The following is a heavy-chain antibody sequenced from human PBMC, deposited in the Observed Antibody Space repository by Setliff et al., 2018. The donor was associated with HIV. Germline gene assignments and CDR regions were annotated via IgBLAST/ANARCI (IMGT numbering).Heavy chain of an antibody. CDR3: VRSVTRDISGYYRDEYFQH. Sequence: GASVKVSCKASGYRFNTYGIPWVRQAPGQGPEWMGWISPYNGDTRFAQSLQGRVTLTTDTSTNTAYMEMRTLRSDDTAVYFCVRSVTRDISGYYRDEYFQHWGQGTPVTVSS. CDR1: GYRFNTYG. D-gene: IGHD3-22*01. J-gene: IGHJ1*01. V-gene: IGHV1-18*01. CDR2: ISPYNGDT.